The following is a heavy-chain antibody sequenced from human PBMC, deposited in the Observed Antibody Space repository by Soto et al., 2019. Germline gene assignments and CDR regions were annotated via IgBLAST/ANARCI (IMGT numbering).Heavy chain of an antibody. Sequence: QVQLVESGGGVVQPGRSLRLSCAASGFSFSTNAMNWVRQAPGKGLEWVAVISYDGSNKYYADSVKGRFTISRDNSNNPLYLQMNSLRAEDTAVYYCVRGGDSSGYYYRQYFQHWGQGTLVTVSS. CDR3: VRGGDSSGYYYRQYFQH. J-gene: IGHJ1*01. V-gene: IGHV3-30-3*01. D-gene: IGHD3-22*01. CDR2: ISYDGSNK. CDR1: GFSFSTNA.